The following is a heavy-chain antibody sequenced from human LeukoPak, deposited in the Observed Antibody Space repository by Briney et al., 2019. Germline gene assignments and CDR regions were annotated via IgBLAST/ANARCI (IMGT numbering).Heavy chain of an antibody. J-gene: IGHJ4*02. CDR3: AKDTLDDFASYFDY. Sequence: GGSLRLSCAASGFTFSSYAMSWVRQAPGKGLEWVAVISYDGSNKYYADSVKGRFTISRDNSKNTLYLQMNSLRAEDTAVYYCAKDTLDDFASYFDYWGQGTLVTVSS. CDR1: GFTFSSYA. D-gene: IGHD3-3*01. CDR2: ISYDGSNK. V-gene: IGHV3-30*18.